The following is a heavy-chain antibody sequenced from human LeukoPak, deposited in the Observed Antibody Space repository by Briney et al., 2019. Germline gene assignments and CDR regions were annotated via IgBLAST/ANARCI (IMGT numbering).Heavy chain of an antibody. Sequence: GGSLRLSCAASGFTFSSYAMHWVRQAPGKGLEWVAVISYDGSNKYYADSVKGRFTISRDNSKNTLYLQMNSLRAEDTAVYYCARDHRRLRFLLCFDYWGQGTLVTVSS. CDR3: ARDHRRLRFLLCFDY. V-gene: IGHV3-30-3*01. J-gene: IGHJ4*02. CDR1: GFTFSSYA. D-gene: IGHD4-17*01. CDR2: ISYDGSNK.